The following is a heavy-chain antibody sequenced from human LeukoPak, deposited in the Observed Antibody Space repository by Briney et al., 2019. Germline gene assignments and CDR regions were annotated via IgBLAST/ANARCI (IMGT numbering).Heavy chain of an antibody. D-gene: IGHD2-21*01. V-gene: IGHV3-23*01. CDR2: ISDSGGRT. CDR1: GVTLSNYG. Sequence: GGSLRLSCAVSGVTLSNYGMSWVRQAQGKGMEWVAGISDSGGRTNYEDSVKGRLTISRHNANNTLYLHINSLRAEDTAVYFCAKRRVVIRFILVGFHKQAYFDSWGQGALVTVSS. J-gene: IGHJ4*02. CDR3: AKRRVVIRFILVGFHKQAYFDS.